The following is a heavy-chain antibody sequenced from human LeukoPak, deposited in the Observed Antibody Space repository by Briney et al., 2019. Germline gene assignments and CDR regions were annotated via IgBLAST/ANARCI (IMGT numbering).Heavy chain of an antibody. Sequence: GGSLRLSCAASGFTFSSYSMNWIRQAPGKGLEWISYISSNSSTIYYADSVKGRFAISRDNAKNSLYLQMTSLRAEDTAVYYCAISAPNYYDSSGYYSYFQHWGQGTLVTVSS. V-gene: IGHV3-48*04. CDR1: GFTFSSYS. CDR3: AISAPNYYDSSGYYSYFQH. D-gene: IGHD3-22*01. CDR2: ISSNSSTI. J-gene: IGHJ1*01.